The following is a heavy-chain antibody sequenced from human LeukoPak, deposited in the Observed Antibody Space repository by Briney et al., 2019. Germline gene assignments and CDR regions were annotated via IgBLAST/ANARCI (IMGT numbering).Heavy chain of an antibody. D-gene: IGHD2-15*01. CDR1: GFTFSNYA. J-gene: IGHJ6*02. Sequence: GGSLRLSCSASGFTFSNYAMHWVRQAPGKGLEYISAISTNGGSTYYADSVKGRFTISRDNSKNTLYLQMSSLRAEDTAVYYRVKVNRYCSGGSCYSAYYYGMDVWGQGTTVTVFS. CDR3: VKVNRYCSGGSCYSAYYYGMDV. CDR2: ISTNGGST. V-gene: IGHV3-64D*09.